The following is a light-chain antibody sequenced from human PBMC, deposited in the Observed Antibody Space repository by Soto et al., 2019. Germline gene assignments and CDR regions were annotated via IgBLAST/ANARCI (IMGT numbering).Light chain of an antibody. CDR1: QGISNY. J-gene: IGKJ1*01. V-gene: IGKV1-27*01. CDR3: QKYNSAPWT. CDR2: AAS. Sequence: DIQMTQSPSSLSTSFVDIVTIPCSASQGISNYFAWYQQKPGKVPKLLIYAASTLQSGVPSRFSGSGSGTDFTLTISSLQPEDVATYYCQKYNSAPWTFGQGTKV.